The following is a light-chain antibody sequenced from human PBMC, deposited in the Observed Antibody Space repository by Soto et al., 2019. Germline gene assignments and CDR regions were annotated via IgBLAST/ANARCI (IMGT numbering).Light chain of an antibody. Sequence: QSALTQPRSVSGSPGQSVTISCTGTSSDVGGYNYVSWYQQHPGKAPKLMIYEGSKRPSGVPDRFSGSKSGDTASLTISGLQAEDEADYYCCAYSGSYTHVVFGGGTKLTVL. CDR1: SSDVGGYNY. V-gene: IGLV2-11*01. CDR3: CAYSGSYTHVV. J-gene: IGLJ2*01. CDR2: EGS.